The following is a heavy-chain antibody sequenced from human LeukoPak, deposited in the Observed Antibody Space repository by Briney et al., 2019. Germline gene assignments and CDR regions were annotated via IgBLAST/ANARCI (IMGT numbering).Heavy chain of an antibody. CDR3: ARRKVVVVPAAIYGMDV. CDR2: ISYDGSNK. CDR1: GFTFSSYA. J-gene: IGHJ6*02. D-gene: IGHD2-2*01. Sequence: PGGSLRLSCAASGFTFSSYAMHWVRQAPGKGLEWVAVISYDGSNKYYADSVKGRFTISRDNSKNTLYLQMNSLRAEDTAVYYCARRKVVVVPAAIYGMDVWGQGTTVTVSS. V-gene: IGHV3-30-3*01.